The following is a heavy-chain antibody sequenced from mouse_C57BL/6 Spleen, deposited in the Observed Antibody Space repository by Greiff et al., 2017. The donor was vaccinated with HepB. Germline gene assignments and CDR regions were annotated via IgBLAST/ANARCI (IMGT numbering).Heavy chain of an antibody. D-gene: IGHD1-1*01. V-gene: IGHV3-6*01. CDR1: GYSITSGYY. Sequence: EVQLVESGPGLVKPSQSLSLTCSVTGYSITSGYYWNWIRQFPGNKLEWMGYISYDGSNNYNPSLKNRISITRDTSKNQFFLKLNSVTTEDTATYYCARSGSSPYWYFDVWGTGTTVTVSS. J-gene: IGHJ1*03. CDR3: ARSGSSPYWYFDV. CDR2: ISYDGSN.